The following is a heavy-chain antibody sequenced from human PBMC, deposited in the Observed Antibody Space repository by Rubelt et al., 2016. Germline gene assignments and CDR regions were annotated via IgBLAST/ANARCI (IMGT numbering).Heavy chain of an antibody. V-gene: IGHV3-30*04. J-gene: IGHJ4*02. CDR2: ISYDGSNK. CDR3: AREITPADLD. CDR1: GFTFSSYA. D-gene: IGHD2-2*01. Sequence: QVQLVESGGGVVQPGRSLRLSCAAPGFTFSSYAMHWVRQAPGKGLEWGAVISYDGSNKYYAASVKGRFTISRNNSKNTLYLQMNSLRAEDTAVYYCAREITPADLDWGQGTLVTVSS.